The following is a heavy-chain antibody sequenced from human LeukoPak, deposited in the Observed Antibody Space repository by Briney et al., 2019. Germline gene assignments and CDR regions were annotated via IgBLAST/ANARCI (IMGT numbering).Heavy chain of an antibody. Sequence: GGSLRLSCAASGFTFSSYAMSWVRQAPGKGLEWVSAISGSGGSTYYADSVKGRFTISRDNSKNTLYLQMNSLRAEETAVYYCAKQPNRLLWFGELSVPLYYFDYWGQGTLVTVSS. V-gene: IGHV3-23*01. CDR3: AKQPNRLLWFGELSVPLYYFDY. J-gene: IGHJ4*02. CDR1: GFTFSSYA. CDR2: ISGSGGST. D-gene: IGHD3-10*01.